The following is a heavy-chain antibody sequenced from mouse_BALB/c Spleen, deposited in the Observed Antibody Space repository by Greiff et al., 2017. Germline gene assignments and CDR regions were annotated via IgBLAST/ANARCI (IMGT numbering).Heavy chain of an antibody. Sequence: VQLPQSGGGLVGPGASLEIFCQASWFSFCCHWVNWVEQRPGQGLEWIGQIYPGDGDTNYNGKFKGKATLTADKSSSTAYMQLSSLTSEDSAVYFCASSPIYGNYGGDYWGQGTSVTVSS. CDR2: IYPGDGDT. CDR3: ASSPIYGNYGGDY. J-gene: IGHJ4*01. V-gene: IGHV1-80*01. CDR1: WFSFCCHW. D-gene: IGHD2-1*01.